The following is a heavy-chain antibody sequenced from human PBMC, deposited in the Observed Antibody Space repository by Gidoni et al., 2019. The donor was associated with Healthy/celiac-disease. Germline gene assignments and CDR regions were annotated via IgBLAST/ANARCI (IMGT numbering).Heavy chain of an antibody. CDR2: IWYDGSNK. CDR1: GFPFSSYG. J-gene: IGHJ4*02. V-gene: IGHV3-33*01. Sequence: QVQLVESGGGVVQPGRSLRLSCAASGFPFSSYGMHWVRQAPGKGLEWVAVIWYDGSNKYYADSVKGRFTISRDNSKNTLYLQMNSLRAEDTAVYYCARDQGGDFWSGFYFDYWGQGTLVTVSS. D-gene: IGHD3-3*01. CDR3: ARDQGGDFWSGFYFDY.